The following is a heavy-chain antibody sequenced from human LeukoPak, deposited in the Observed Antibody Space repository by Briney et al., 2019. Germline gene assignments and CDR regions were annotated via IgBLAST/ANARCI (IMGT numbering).Heavy chain of an antibody. CDR2: ISYDGSNK. CDR1: GFTFSSYA. D-gene: IGHD4-17*01. CDR3: ARDPTDGDLTPNNWFDP. J-gene: IGHJ5*02. V-gene: IGHV3-30-3*01. Sequence: PGGSLRLSCAASGFTFSSYAMHWVRQAPGKGLEWVAVISYDGSNKYYADSVKGRFTISRDNSKNTLYLQMNSLRAEDTAVYYCARDPTDGDLTPNNWFDPWGQGTLVTVSS.